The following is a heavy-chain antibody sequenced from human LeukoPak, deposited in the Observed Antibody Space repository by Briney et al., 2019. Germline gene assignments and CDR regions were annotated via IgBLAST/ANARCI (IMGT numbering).Heavy chain of an antibody. CDR2: INPSGGST. J-gene: IGHJ6*02. V-gene: IGHV1-46*01. D-gene: IGHD6-25*01. CDR3: WRGAAAACYYYYVMDV. Sequence: ASVKVSCKASGYTFTSYYMHWVRQAPGQGLEWMGIINPSGGSTSYEQKFQGRVTMTRDTSTSTVYMELSSLRSEDTAVYYCWRGAAAACYYYYVMDVWGQGTTVSVSS. CDR1: GYTFTSYY.